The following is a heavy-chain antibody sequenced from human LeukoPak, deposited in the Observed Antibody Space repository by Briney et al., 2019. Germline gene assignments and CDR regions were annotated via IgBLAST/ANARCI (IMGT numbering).Heavy chain of an antibody. D-gene: IGHD2-2*01. CDR2: IKEDGSTK. J-gene: IGHJ4*02. V-gene: IGHV3-7*01. Sequence: GGSLRLSCAASGFNLGALWMSRVRQAPGKGLEWVANIKEDGSTKFYVDSVKGRFTISRDNAKNSLYLQMNSLRAEDTAMYSCARDGGYCSGITCPGDLWGQGTLVTVSP. CDR1: GFNLGALW. CDR3: ARDGGYCSGITCPGDL.